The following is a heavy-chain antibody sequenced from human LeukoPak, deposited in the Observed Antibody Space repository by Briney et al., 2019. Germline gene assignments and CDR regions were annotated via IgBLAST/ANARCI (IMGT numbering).Heavy chain of an antibody. CDR1: GFTFSSYA. D-gene: IGHD1-14*01. V-gene: IGHV3-30*04. J-gene: IGHJ6*02. Sequence: PGGSLRLSCAASGFTFSSYAMHWVRQAPGKGLEWVAVISFDGADKYYADSVKGRFTISRDNSKSTVYLQMNSLRAEDTAVYYCAKDFDNAYYYYYGMDVWGQGTTVTVSS. CDR3: AKDFDNAYYYYYGMDV. CDR2: ISFDGADK.